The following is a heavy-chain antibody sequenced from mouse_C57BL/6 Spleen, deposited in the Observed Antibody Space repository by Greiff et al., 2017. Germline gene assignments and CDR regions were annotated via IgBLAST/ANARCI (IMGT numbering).Heavy chain of an antibody. V-gene: IGHV1-52*01. CDR3: ARSGGSSYVEMAWFAY. CDR2: IDPSDSET. CDR1: GYTFTSYW. J-gene: IGHJ3*01. Sequence: QVQLQQPGAELVRPGSSVKLSCKASGYTFTSYWMHWVKQRPIQGLEWIGNIDPSDSETHYNQKFKDKATLTVDKSSSTAYMQLSSLTSEDSAVYYCARSGGSSYVEMAWFAYWGQGTGVTVSA. D-gene: IGHD1-1*01.